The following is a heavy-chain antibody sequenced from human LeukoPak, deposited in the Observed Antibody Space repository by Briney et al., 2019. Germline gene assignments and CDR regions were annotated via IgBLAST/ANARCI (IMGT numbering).Heavy chain of an antibody. CDR2: IYTSGCT. D-gene: IGHD1-26*01. J-gene: IGHJ6*03. V-gene: IGHV4-61*02. Sequence: SQTLSLTCTVSGGSISSGSYYWSWIRQPAGKGLEWIGRIYTSGCTNYNPSLKSRVTISVDTSKNQFSLKLSSVTAADTAVYYCARDRGSYQYYYYYMDVWGKGTTVTISS. CDR1: GGSISSGSYY. CDR3: ARDRGSYQYYYYYMDV.